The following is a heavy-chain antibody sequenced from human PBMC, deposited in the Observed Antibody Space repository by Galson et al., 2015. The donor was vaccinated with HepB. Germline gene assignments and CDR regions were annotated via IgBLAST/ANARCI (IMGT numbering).Heavy chain of an antibody. Sequence: SLRLSCAASGFTFSSYAMHWVRQAPGKGLEWVAVISYDGSNKYYADSVKGRFTISRDNSKNTLYLQMNSLRAEDTAVYYCARERGWFGESSYYYYGMDVWGQGTTVTVSS. CDR1: GFTFSSYA. D-gene: IGHD3-10*01. CDR3: ARERGWFGESSYYYYGMDV. CDR2: ISYDGSNK. J-gene: IGHJ6*02. V-gene: IGHV3-30-3*01.